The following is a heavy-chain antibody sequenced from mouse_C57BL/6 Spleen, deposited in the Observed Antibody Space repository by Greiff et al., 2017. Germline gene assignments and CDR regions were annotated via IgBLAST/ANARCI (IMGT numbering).Heavy chain of an antibody. CDR1: GYTFTDYY. V-gene: IGHV1-26*01. CDR3: ARDYYGSSFDY. CDR2: INPNNGGT. Sequence: EVQLQQSGPELVKPGASVKISCKASGYTFTDYYMNWVKQSHGKSLEWIGDINPNNGGTSYNQKFKGKATLTVGKSSSTAYMELRSLTSEDSAVYYCARDYYGSSFDYWGQGTTLTVSS. D-gene: IGHD1-1*01. J-gene: IGHJ2*01.